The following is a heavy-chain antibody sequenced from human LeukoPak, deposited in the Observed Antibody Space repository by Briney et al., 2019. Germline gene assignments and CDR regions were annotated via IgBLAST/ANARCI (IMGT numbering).Heavy chain of an antibody. J-gene: IGHJ2*01. CDR2: IYDRGSA. CDR3: ARDKGPYWYFDL. V-gene: IGHV4-59*01. CDR1: GGSISSYY. Sequence: SETLSLTCTVSGGSISSYYWNWIRQPPGKGLEWIGNIYDRGSADYNPSLKSRVTISVDTSKNQVSLKLSSVTAADTALYYCARDKGPYWYFDLWGRGTLLTVSS.